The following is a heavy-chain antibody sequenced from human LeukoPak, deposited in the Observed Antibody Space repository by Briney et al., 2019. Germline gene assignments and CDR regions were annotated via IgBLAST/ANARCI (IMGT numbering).Heavy chain of an antibody. CDR3: TTTRDCGGDCGDS. Sequence: PGGSLRLSCTASVFSFSHSWMSWVRQAPGKGLEWVARIKSKTDGGTIDYAAPVKGRFTISRDDSKRMVYLQMNSLNTADTGVYYCTTTRDCGGDCGDSWGQGTRVTVSS. J-gene: IGHJ4*02. CDR1: VFSFSHSW. D-gene: IGHD2-21*02. V-gene: IGHV3-15*01. CDR2: IKSKTDGGTI.